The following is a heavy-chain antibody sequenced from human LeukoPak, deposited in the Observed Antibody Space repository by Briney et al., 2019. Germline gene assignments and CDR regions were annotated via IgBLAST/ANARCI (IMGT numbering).Heavy chain of an antibody. CDR2: INPSGGST. D-gene: IGHD5-18*01. Sequence: GASVKVSCKASGYTFTSYYMHWVRQAPGQGLEWMGIINPSGGSTSYAQKFQGRVTMTRDTSTSTVYMELSSLRSEDTAVYYCARGLIPDTSMVTTYYYYGMDVWGQGTMVTVSS. CDR1: GYTFTSYY. J-gene: IGHJ6*02. CDR3: ARGLIPDTSMVTTYYYYGMDV. V-gene: IGHV1-46*01.